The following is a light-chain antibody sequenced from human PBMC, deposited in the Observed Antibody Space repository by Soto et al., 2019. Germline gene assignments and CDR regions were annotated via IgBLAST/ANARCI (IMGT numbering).Light chain of an antibody. Sequence: EIVMTQSPATLSVSPGEGATPSCRASQGIGSTLAWYQHKPGQTPRLLIYDASTRATGVPVRFSGSGSGTEFTLTINSLQSEDFAVYYCQRYNNWPLTFGGGTKV. CDR1: QGIGST. J-gene: IGKJ4*01. CDR2: DAS. V-gene: IGKV3-15*01. CDR3: QRYNNWPLT.